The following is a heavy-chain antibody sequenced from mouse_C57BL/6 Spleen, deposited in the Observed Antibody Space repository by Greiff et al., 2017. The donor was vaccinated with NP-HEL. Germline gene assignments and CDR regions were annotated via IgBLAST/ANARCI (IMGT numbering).Heavy chain of an antibody. CDR3: AREGGYSNYGYFDV. CDR1: GFTFSDYY. D-gene: IGHD2-5*01. CDR2: INYDGSST. V-gene: IGHV5-16*01. Sequence: DVKLVESEGGLVQPGSSMKLSCTASGFTFSDYYMAWVRQVPEKGLEWVANINYDGSSTYYLDSLKSRFIISRDNAKNILYLQMSSLKSEDTATYYCAREGGYSNYGYFDVWGTGTTVTVSS. J-gene: IGHJ1*03.